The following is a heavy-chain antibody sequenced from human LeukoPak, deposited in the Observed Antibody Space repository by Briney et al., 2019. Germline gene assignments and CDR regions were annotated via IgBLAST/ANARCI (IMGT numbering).Heavy chain of an antibody. J-gene: IGHJ4*02. CDR1: GFTFSSYS. D-gene: IGHD6-19*01. CDR2: ISSSSSYI. V-gene: IGHV3-21*01. Sequence: GGSLRLSCAASGFTFSSYSMNWVRQAPGKGREWVSSISSSSSYIYYADSVKGRRTISRDNAKNSLYLQMNSLRAEDTAVYYCAREREAVAVDYWGQGTLVTVSS. CDR3: AREREAVAVDY.